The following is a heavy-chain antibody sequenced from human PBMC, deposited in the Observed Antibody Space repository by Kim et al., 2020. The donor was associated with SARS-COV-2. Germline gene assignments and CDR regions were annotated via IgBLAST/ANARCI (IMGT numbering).Heavy chain of an antibody. CDR1: GFTFSSNA. J-gene: IGHJ4*02. V-gene: IGHV3-23*01. D-gene: IGHD6-13*01. CDR3: ASDRAYSSLFDY. Sequence: GGSLRLSCAASGFTFSSNAMSWVRQAPGKGLEWVSAISRSGDSAYYAASVKGRFTISRDSSKNTLFLQMNSLRVEDTAIYYCASDRAYSSLFDYWGQGTLVTVSS. CDR2: ISRSGDSA.